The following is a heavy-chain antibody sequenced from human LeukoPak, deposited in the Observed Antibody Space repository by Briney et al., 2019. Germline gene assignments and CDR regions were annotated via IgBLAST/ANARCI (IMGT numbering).Heavy chain of an antibody. Sequence: GGSLRLSCAASEFTFSSYGMHWVRQAPGKGMEWVAVISYDGSNKYYADTVKGRFTISRDNSKNTLYLQMNSLRAEDTAVYYCAKDRLGALYYFDSSGYYRLDYWGQGTLVTVSS. V-gene: IGHV3-30*18. CDR1: EFTFSSYG. D-gene: IGHD3-22*01. CDR3: AKDRLGALYYFDSSGYYRLDY. CDR2: ISYDGSNK. J-gene: IGHJ4*02.